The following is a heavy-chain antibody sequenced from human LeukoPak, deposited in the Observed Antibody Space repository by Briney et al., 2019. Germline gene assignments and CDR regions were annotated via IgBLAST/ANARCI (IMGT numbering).Heavy chain of an antibody. CDR3: AKDQQQLVDY. CDR1: GFTVSSNY. D-gene: IGHD6-13*01. CDR2: IYSGGST. V-gene: IGHV3-53*01. J-gene: IGHJ4*02. Sequence: GGSLRLSCAASGFTVSSNYMNWVRQAPGKGLEWVSVIYSGGSTYYADSVKGRFTISRDNSKNTLYLQMNSLRAEDTAVYYCAKDQQQLVDYWGQGTLVTVSS.